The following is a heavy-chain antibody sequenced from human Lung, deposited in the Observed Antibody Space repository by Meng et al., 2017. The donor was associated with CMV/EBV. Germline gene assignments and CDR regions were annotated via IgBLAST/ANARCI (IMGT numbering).Heavy chain of an antibody. CDR1: GGAISSRSYC. Sequence: QVQLQESGPGLVEPSHTLSLTCTVSGGAISSRSYCWSWIRQPCGKGLEWIGRIYTSGSTNYNPSLKSRVTISVDTSKNQFSLKLSSVTAADTAVYYCASSMATITFAFDYWGQGTLVTVSS. D-gene: IGHD5-24*01. V-gene: IGHV4-61*02. CDR2: IYTSGST. CDR3: ASSMATITFAFDY. J-gene: IGHJ4*02.